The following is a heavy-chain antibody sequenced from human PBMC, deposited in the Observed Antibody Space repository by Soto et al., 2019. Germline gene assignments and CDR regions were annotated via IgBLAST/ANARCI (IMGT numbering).Heavy chain of an antibody. CDR2: IDPSDSYT. Sequence: PGESLKISCKGSGYIFTSYWINWVRQMPGKGLEWMGRIDPSDSYTDYSPSFQGHVTISADKSISTACLQWSSLKASDTAMYYCVRLGCSTTSCSYNWFDPWGQGTLVTVSS. J-gene: IGHJ5*02. D-gene: IGHD2-2*01. CDR1: GYIFTSYW. CDR3: VRLGCSTTSCSYNWFDP. V-gene: IGHV5-10-1*01.